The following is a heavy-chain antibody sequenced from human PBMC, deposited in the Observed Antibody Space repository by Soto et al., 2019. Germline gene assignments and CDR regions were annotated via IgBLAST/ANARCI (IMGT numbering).Heavy chain of an antibody. J-gene: IGHJ4*02. CDR1: GCTRSCSA. CDR3: TSHSTDDMIRN. CDR2: MRSKDNSYST. Sequence: GGSLRLSNAACGCTRSCSALHWVRQAAGKGLEWVARMRSKDNSYSTAYASSVKGRFSISRDDSKNTAYLQMNSLKTEDRDVYYRTSHSTDDMIRNWGQGTLVTSP. D-gene: IGHD3-22*01. V-gene: IGHV3-73*01.